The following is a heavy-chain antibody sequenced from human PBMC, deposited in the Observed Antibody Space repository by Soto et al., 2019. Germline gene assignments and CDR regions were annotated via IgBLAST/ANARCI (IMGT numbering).Heavy chain of an antibody. CDR1: GFSLSTSGVG. J-gene: IGHJ4*02. CDR2: IYSDDDK. D-gene: IGHD6-13*01. Sequence: QITLKESGPTLVKPTQTLTLTCTFSGFSLSTSGVGVGWIRQPPGKALEWLALIYSDDDKRYSPSLKSRLTITRDPSKNQGVLTMTNMDPVDTATYYCAHLPTQLAAAGIGLFAYWCQGTLVTVSS. CDR3: AHLPTQLAAAGIGLFAY. V-gene: IGHV2-5*02.